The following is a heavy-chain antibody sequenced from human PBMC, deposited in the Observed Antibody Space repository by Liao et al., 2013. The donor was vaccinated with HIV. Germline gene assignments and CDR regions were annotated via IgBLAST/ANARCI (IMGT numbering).Heavy chain of an antibody. CDR1: GGSISSYY. CDR2: INHSGST. J-gene: IGHJ4*02. V-gene: IGHV4-59*12. CDR3: ARGVGFLPYSSSLGIYYFDY. D-gene: IGHD6-13*01. Sequence: QVQLQESGPGLVKPSETLSLTCTVSGGSISSYYWSWIRQPAGKGLEWIGEINHSGSTNYNPSLKSRVTISLDTSKNQFSLKLSSVTAADTAVYYCARGVGFLPYSSSLGIYYFDYWGQGTLVTVSS.